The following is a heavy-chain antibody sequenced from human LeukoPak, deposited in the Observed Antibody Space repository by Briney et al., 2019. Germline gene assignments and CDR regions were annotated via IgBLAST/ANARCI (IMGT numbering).Heavy chain of an antibody. V-gene: IGHV3-66*02. CDR2: IYSGGST. CDR1: GFTVSGNY. CDR3: AREGPAAGLDY. Sequence: PGGSLRLSCAASGFTVSGNYMSWVRQAPGKGLEWVSVIYSGGSTYYADSVKDRFTISRDNSKNTLYLQMNSLRPEDTAVYYCAREGPAAGLDYWGQGTLVTVSS. J-gene: IGHJ4*02. D-gene: IGHD6-13*01.